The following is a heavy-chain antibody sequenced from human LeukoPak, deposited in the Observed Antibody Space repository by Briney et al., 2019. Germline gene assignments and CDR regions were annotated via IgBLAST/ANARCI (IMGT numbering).Heavy chain of an antibody. CDR2: IIPIFGIA. V-gene: IGHV1-69*04. D-gene: IGHD3-10*01. Sequence: ASVKVSCKASGGTFSSYAISWVRQAPGQGLGWMGRIIPIFGIANYAQKFQGRVTITADKSTSTAYMELSSLRSEDTAVYYCARVIHYYGSGRERYYGMDVWGQGTTVTVSS. J-gene: IGHJ6*02. CDR1: GGTFSSYA. CDR3: ARVIHYYGSGRERYYGMDV.